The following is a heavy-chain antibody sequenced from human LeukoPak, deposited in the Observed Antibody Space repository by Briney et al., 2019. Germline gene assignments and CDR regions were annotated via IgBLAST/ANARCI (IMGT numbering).Heavy chain of an antibody. J-gene: IGHJ4*02. Sequence: ETQSLTCTVSGSISGYYWSWVRQAPGKGLEWVSVIYSGGSTYYADSVKGRFTISRDNSKNTLYLQMNSLRAEDTAVYYCARGDGYNSRQFDYWGQGTLVTVSS. D-gene: IGHD5-24*01. CDR3: ARGDGYNSRQFDY. CDR2: IYSGGST. CDR1: GSISGYY. V-gene: IGHV3-66*02.